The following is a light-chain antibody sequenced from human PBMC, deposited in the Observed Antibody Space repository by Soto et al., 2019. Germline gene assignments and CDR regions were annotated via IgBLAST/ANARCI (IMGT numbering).Light chain of an antibody. J-gene: IGLJ2*01. CDR3: SSYAGCDNAVV. Sequence: QSALTQPPSASGSPGQSVTISCTGTSSDVGGYNFVSWYQQHPGKAPKVLIYEVSQRPSGVPDRFSGSKSGNTASLTVSGLQAEDEADYYCSSYAGCDNAVVFGGGTKLTVL. V-gene: IGLV2-8*01. CDR2: EVS. CDR1: SSDVGGYNF.